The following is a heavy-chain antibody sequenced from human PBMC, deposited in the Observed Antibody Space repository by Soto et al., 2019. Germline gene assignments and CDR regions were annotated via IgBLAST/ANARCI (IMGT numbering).Heavy chain of an antibody. CDR2: IYYDGST. V-gene: IGHV4-59*01. D-gene: IGHD6-25*01. CDR3: ARDQLSSGLYVWFDP. CDR1: GGSISTYY. Sequence: HVQLQESGPGLVKPSDTLSLTCTVSGGSISTYYWSWIRQPPGKGLEWIGYIYYDGSTSYNPSLRSRVTISVDTSKNQFSLILSSVTSADTAVYYCARDQLSSGLYVWFDPWGQGTLVTVSS. J-gene: IGHJ5*02.